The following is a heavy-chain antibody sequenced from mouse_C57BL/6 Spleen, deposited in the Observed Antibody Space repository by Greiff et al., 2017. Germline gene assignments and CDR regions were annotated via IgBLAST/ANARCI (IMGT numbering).Heavy chain of an antibody. CDR2: ISGGGGNT. V-gene: IGHV5-9*01. CDR3: ARQERGWYVDG. Sequence: DVKLVESGGGLVKPGGSLKLSCAASGFTFSSYTMSWVRQTPEKRLEWVATISGGGGNTYYPDSVQGRFTISRDTAKNTLYLQMSSLRSEDTALYYCARQERGWYVDGWGTGTTVTVSS. CDR1: GFTFSSYT. J-gene: IGHJ1*03.